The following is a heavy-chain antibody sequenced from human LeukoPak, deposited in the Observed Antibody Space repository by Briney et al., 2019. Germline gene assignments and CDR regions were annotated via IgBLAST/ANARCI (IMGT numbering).Heavy chain of an antibody. Sequence: GGSLRLSCAASGFTFSSYGMSWVRQAPGKGLEWVSAISGSGGSTSYADSVKGRFTISRDNSKNTLYLQMNSLSAEDTAVYYCAKVPIYYYDSSGYEDYWGQGTLVTVSS. CDR3: AKVPIYYYDSSGYEDY. CDR1: GFTFSSYG. V-gene: IGHV3-23*01. CDR2: ISGSGGST. J-gene: IGHJ4*02. D-gene: IGHD3-22*01.